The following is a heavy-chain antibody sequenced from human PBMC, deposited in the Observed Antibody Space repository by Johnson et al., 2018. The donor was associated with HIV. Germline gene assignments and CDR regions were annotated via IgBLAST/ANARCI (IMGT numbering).Heavy chain of an antibody. V-gene: IGHV3-66*01. CDR2: IYSGGST. J-gene: IGHJ3*02. D-gene: IGHD3-3*01. Sequence: EVQLVESGGDVVQPGRSLRLSCAASGFTFSSYTMNWVRQAPGKGLEWVAVIYSGGSTYYADSVKGRFTISRDNAKNTLYLEMNSLSAEDTAAYYCARGRYTTAEWYDAFDIWGQGTMVTVSS. CDR1: GFTFSSYT. CDR3: ARGRYTTAEWYDAFDI.